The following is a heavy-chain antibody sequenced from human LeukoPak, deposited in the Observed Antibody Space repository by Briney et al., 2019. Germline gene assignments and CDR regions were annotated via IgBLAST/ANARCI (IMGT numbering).Heavy chain of an antibody. V-gene: IGHV3-30-3*01. D-gene: IGHD6-13*01. CDR2: ISYDGSNK. J-gene: IGHJ4*02. Sequence: PGRSLRLSCAASGFTFSSYALHWVRQAPGKGLEWVAVISYDGSNKYYADSVKGRFTISRDNSKNTLYLQMNSLRAEDTAVYYCARGATGYSSSWHDYWGQGTLVTVSS. CDR3: ARGATGYSSSWHDY. CDR1: GFTFSSYA.